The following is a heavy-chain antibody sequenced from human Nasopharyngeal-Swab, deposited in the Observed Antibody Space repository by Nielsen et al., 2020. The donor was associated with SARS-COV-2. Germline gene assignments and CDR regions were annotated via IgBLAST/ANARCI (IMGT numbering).Heavy chain of an antibody. Sequence: GESLKISCAASGFSLSRHGMNWVRQAPGKGLEWVSSVGGSDDSTFYADSVKGRFTISRDRSKNTLYLQMNSLRAEDTAVYYCARPRGYSYGTYFDYWGQGTLVTVSS. CDR1: GFSLSRHG. D-gene: IGHD5-18*01. V-gene: IGHV3-23*01. CDR2: VGGSDDST. CDR3: ARPRGYSYGTYFDY. J-gene: IGHJ4*02.